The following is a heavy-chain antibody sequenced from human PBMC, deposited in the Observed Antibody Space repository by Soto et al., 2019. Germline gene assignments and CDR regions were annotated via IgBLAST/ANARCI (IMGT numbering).Heavy chain of an antibody. D-gene: IGHD2-21*01. J-gene: IGHJ4*02. CDR3: ARVARQLGAWL. Sequence: QVQLVQSGAEVKKPGASVKVSCKASGYTFTSYGISWVRRAPGQGLEWLGWISAYNGNTNYVQKLLGRVTMTTDTSSSTAYMELRSLRSDDTSVYYCARVARQLGAWLGGQGPLVTVSS. CDR2: ISAYNGNT. CDR1: GYTFTSYG. V-gene: IGHV1-18*01.